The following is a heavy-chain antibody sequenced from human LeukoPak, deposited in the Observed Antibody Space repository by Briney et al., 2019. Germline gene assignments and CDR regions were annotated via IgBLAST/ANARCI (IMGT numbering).Heavy chain of an antibody. V-gene: IGHV3-23*01. CDR3: AKVDGYRSERNPSHY. D-gene: IGHD5-24*01. J-gene: IGHJ4*02. CDR1: GFIFSNYA. CDR2: ISGGSGTI. Sequence: QSGGSLRLPCAASGFIFSNYAMSWVRQAPGKGLEWVSVISGGSGTIYYADSVKGRFTISRDNSKNTLYLQMNTLRAEDTAVYYCAKVDGYRSERNPSHYWGQGTLVTVSS.